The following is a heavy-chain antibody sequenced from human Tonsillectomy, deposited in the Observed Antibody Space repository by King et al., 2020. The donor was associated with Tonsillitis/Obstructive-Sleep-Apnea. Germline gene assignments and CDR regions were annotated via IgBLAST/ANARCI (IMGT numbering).Heavy chain of an antibody. CDR1: GFTFSSYA. CDR2: ISGSGDIT. Sequence: QLVQSGGGLVQPGGSLRLSCAASGFTFSSYAMNWVRQAPGKGLEWVSGISGSGDITYYADSVKGRFTISRDNSKNTLYLQMNSLRAEDTAVYYCAKEGESYGSGSSGSDANLDNWGQGTLVTVSS. V-gene: IGHV3-23*04. J-gene: IGHJ4*02. D-gene: IGHD3-10*01. CDR3: AKEGESYGSGSSGSDANLDN.